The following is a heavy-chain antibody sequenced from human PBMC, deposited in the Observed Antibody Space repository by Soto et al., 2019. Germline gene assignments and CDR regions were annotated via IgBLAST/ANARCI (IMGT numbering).Heavy chain of an antibody. CDR1: GFSLSTSGVG. CDR2: IYWYADK. CDR3: AHRRSYYDSSGYSEKTREYFQH. D-gene: IGHD3-22*01. J-gene: IGHJ1*01. Sequence: QITLKESGPTLVKPTQTLTLTCTFSGFSLSTSGVGVGWIRQPPGKALEWLSLIYWYADKRYSPSRKSRLTITKAPSQNQVVLTMTNMDPVDTATYYCAHRRSYYDSSGYSEKTREYFQHWGQGTLVTVSS. V-gene: IGHV2-5*01.